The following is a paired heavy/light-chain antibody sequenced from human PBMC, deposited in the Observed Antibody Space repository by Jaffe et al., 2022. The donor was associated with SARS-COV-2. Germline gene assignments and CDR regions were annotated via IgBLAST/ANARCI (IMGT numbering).Light chain of an antibody. CDR1: QSVSTY. V-gene: IGKV3-11*01. J-gene: IGKJ5*01. Sequence: EIVLTQSPATLSLSPGERATLSCRASQSVSTYLAWYQQKPGQAPRLLIYDASNRATGIPARFSGYGSGTDFTLTISSLEPEDFAVYYCQQRSDWSFGQGTRLEIK. CDR3: QQRSDWS. CDR2: DAS.
Heavy chain of an antibody. CDR3: VKQYGSGSYYRGAFDY. Sequence: EVHLVESGGGLVQPGGSLRLSCSASGFTFSSYAMHWVRQAPGKGLEYVAGVSLSGGTTNYADSVKGRFTISRDNSKSTLFLQLSSLRAEDTAVYYCVKQYGSGSYYRGAFDYWGQGTLVTVSS. CDR1: GFTFSSYA. V-gene: IGHV3-64D*09. CDR2: VSLSGGTT. D-gene: IGHD3-10*01. J-gene: IGHJ4*02.